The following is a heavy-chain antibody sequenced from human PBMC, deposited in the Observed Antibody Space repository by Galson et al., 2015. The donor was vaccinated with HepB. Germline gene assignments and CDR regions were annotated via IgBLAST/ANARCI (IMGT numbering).Heavy chain of an antibody. V-gene: IGHV3-33*01. D-gene: IGHD2-15*01. CDR2: IWYDGSDK. CDR3: ARGCGGSCSRLDY. CDR1: GFTFSSYG. Sequence: SLRLSCAASGFTFSSYGMRWVRQAPGKGLEWVAIIWYDGSDKYYADSVKGRFTISRDNSKNTLYLQMNSLRAEDTAVYYCARGCGGSCSRLDYWGQGTLVTVSS. J-gene: IGHJ4*02.